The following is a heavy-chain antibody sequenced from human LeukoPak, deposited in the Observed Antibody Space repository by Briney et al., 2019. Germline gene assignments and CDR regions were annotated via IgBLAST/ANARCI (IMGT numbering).Heavy chain of an antibody. CDR3: AMSGSDLTPFAY. V-gene: IGHV5-51*01. Sequence: PGESLQISCQGSGSRFTNYWIGWVRQLPGKGLEWMGINYPGDSDTRYSPSFQGQVTISADTSISTAYLQWSSLKASDTAMSYGAMSGSDLTPFAYWGQGTLVTVSS. J-gene: IGHJ4*02. CDR2: NYPGDSDT. CDR1: GSRFTNYW. D-gene: IGHD1-26*01.